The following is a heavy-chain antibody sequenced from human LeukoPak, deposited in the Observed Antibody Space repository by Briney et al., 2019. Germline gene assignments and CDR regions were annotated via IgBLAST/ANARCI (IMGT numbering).Heavy chain of an antibody. CDR3: ARDNYIVGAVYFDY. CDR2: INPNSGGT. Sequence: ASVKVSCKASGYTFTGYYMHWVRQAPGQGLEWIGWINPNSGGTNYAQKFQGRVTMTRDTSIRTAYMELSRLRSDDTAVYYCARDNYIVGAVYFDYWGQGTLVTVSS. J-gene: IGHJ4*02. CDR1: GYTFTGYY. V-gene: IGHV1-2*02. D-gene: IGHD1-26*01.